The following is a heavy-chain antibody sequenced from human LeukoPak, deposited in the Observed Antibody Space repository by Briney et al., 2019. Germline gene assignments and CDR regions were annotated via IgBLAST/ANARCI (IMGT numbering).Heavy chain of an antibody. CDR2: ISAYNGNT. CDR3: AQRPSSSSYYYYGMDV. V-gene: IGHV1-18*01. J-gene: IGHJ6*02. D-gene: IGHD6-13*01. Sequence: ASVKVSCKASGYTFTSYGISWVRQAPGQGLEWMGWISAYNGNTNYAQKLQGRVTITADKSTSTAYMELSSLRSEDTAVYYCAQRPSSSSYYYYGMDVWGQGTTVTVSS. CDR1: GYTFTSYG.